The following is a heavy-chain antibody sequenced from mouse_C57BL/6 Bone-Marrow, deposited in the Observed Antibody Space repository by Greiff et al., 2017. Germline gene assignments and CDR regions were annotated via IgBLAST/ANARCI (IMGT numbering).Heavy chain of an antibody. Sequence: EVQLVESGGGLVQPGASLKLSCESNEYDFPSHDMSWVRKTPEKRLELVAAINSDGGSTYYPDTMEGRFTISRDNTKKTLYLQVSSLRAEDTALYYCAYWMDYWGQGTSVTVSS. CDR3: AYWMDY. CDR1: EYDFPSHD. V-gene: IGHV5-2*01. J-gene: IGHJ4*01. CDR2: INSDGGST.